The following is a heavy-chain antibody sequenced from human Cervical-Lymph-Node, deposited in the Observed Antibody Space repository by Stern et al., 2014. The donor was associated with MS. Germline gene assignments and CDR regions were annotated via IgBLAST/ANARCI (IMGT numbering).Heavy chain of an antibody. CDR2: IGDSAKTI. CDR3: ARGGFYAPFDS. Sequence: VHLVESGGGLVKPGGSLRLSCAASGFTLGFNYMSWIRQSPGKGLEWLSYIGDSAKTISYADSVKGRFTISRDDAKNSVYLEMKSLRAADSAVYYCARGGFYAPFDSWGQGILVTVSP. CDR1: GFTLGFNY. V-gene: IGHV3-11*01. J-gene: IGHJ4*02. D-gene: IGHD5-12*01.